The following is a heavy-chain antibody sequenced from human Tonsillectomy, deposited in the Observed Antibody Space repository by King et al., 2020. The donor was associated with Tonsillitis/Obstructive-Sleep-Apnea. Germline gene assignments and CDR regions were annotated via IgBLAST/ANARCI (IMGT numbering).Heavy chain of an antibody. CDR2: IIPILGIA. V-gene: IGHV1-69*10. CDR1: GGTFSSYA. Sequence: QLVQSGAEVKKPGSSVKVSCKASGGTFSSYAISWVRQAPGQGLEWMGGIIPILGIANYAQKFQGRVTITADKSTSTAYMELSSLRSEDTAVYYFAIEKEDGYDYFFDYWGQGTLVTVSS. D-gene: IGHD5-24*01. CDR3: AIEKEDGYDYFFDY. J-gene: IGHJ4*02.